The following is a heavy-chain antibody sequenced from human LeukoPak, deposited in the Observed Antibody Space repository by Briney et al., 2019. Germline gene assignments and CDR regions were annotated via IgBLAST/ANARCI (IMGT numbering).Heavy chain of an antibody. J-gene: IGHJ6*03. CDR2: VSPPGGGT. CDR3: ARLRLPYYYYYYMDV. V-gene: IGHV3-23*01. Sequence: PGGTLRLSCAASGFSFSYHGMNWVRQAPGKGLEWVSGVSPPGGGTYYADSVKGRFTISRDDSRNTLSLQMNSLRAEDTAVYYCARLRLPYYYYYYMDVWGKGTTVTVSS. CDR1: GFSFSYHG.